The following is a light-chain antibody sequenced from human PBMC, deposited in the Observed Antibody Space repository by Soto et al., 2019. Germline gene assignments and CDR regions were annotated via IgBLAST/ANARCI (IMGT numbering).Light chain of an antibody. CDR2: EGS. CDR1: SSDVGNYNL. Sequence: QSALTQPASVSGSPGQSITISCTGASSDVGNYNLVSWHQQHPGKAPKLMIYEGSNRPSGVSNRFSGSKSGNTASLTISGLQAEDEADYYCCSYARSNSWVFGGGTKLTVL. V-gene: IGLV2-23*01. J-gene: IGLJ3*02. CDR3: CSYARSNSWV.